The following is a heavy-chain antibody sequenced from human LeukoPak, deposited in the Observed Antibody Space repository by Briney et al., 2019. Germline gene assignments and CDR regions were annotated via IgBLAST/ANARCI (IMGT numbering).Heavy chain of an antibody. D-gene: IGHD6-13*01. CDR1: GFTFSSYS. CDR3: ARGGGDSSSWYYYYGMDV. V-gene: IGHV3-48*01. J-gene: IGHJ6*02. Sequence: GGSLRLSCAASGFTFSSYSMNWVRQAPGKGLEWVSSISSSSSTIYYADSVKGRFTISRDNAKNSLYLQMNSLSAEDTAVDYCARGGGDSSSWYYYYGMDVWGQGTTVTVSS. CDR2: ISSSSSTI.